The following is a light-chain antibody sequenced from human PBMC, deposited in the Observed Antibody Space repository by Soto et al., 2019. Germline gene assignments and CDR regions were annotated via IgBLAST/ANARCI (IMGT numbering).Light chain of an antibody. CDR3: QQRRSYPST. V-gene: IGKV1-9*01. Sequence: IQLTQSPSSLSASVGDRVTITCRASQDISSSLGWYQQKPGKAPKLLIYAASILQSGVPSRFSGSGFGTDFTLTISSLQAKDFASYFCQQRRSYPSTFGGGTKVEIK. CDR2: AAS. CDR1: QDISSS. J-gene: IGKJ4*01.